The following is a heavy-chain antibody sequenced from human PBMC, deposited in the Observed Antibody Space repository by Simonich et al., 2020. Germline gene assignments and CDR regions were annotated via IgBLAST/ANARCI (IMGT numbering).Heavy chain of an antibody. J-gene: IGHJ4*02. D-gene: IGHD2-15*01. CDR1: GYTFPSYG. Sequence: HVQLVQSGAEVKKPGASVKVYCKASGYTFPSYGISWVRQAPGKGLEWMGRYSVYKSNKNNAQKTQGRITMTTDTSTSTAYMELRSLRSDDTAVYYCARASRGTWWYYYFDYWGQGTLVTVSS. V-gene: IGHV1-18*01. CDR2: YSVYKSNK. CDR3: ARASRGTWWYYYFDY.